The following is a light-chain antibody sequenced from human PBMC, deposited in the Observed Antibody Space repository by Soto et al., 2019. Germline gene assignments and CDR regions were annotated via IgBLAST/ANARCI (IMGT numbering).Light chain of an antibody. CDR3: VSFTSSTTYV. V-gene: IGLV2-14*03. CDR2: DVA. CDR1: SSDVGGSNF. J-gene: IGLJ1*01. Sequence: QSALTQPASVSASPGQSITISCTGTSSDVGGSNFVSWYQQHPGKTPKLIIYDVATRPSGVSNRFSGSKSGSTASLIISRLQTEDEADYYCVSFTSSTTYVFGSGTKVTVL.